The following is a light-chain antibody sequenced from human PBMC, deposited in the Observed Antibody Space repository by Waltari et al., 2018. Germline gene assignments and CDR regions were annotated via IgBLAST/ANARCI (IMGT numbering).Light chain of an antibody. Sequence: QSVLTQPPSASGTPGQTITISCSGSTSNIRSNYVYWYQQLPATAPKLLIFRNDKRPSGVPDRFSGSNSGTSASLAISGLRSEDEADYYCASWDDSLSAYVFGSGTKVTVL. J-gene: IGLJ1*01. CDR3: ASWDDSLSAYV. CDR1: TSNIRSNY. CDR2: RND. V-gene: IGLV1-47*01.